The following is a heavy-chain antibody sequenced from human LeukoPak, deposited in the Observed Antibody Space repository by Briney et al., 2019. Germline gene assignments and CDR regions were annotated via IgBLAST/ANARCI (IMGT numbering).Heavy chain of an antibody. J-gene: IGHJ4*01. D-gene: IGHD3-10*01. V-gene: IGHV3-15*01. Sequence: GSLRLSCAASGFTFSNAWMSWVRQAPGKGLEWVGRIKSKTDGGTTDYAAPVKGRFTISRDDSKNTLYLQMNSLKTEDTAVYYCTTLGLYGSGVAYFDYWDHGTLVTGYS. CDR3: TTLGLYGSGVAYFDY. CDR2: IKSKTDGGTT. CDR1: GFTFSNAW.